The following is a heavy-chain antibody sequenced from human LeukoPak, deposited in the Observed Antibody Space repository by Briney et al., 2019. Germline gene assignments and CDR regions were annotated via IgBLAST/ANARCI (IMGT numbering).Heavy chain of an antibody. V-gene: IGHV4-4*07. Sequence: SETLSLTFTVSGGSISSYYWSWIRQPAGKGLEWIGRIYTSGSTNYNPSLKSRVTMSVDTSKNQFSLKLSSVTAADTAVYYCARVGGSYWGYYFDYWGQGTLVTVSS. CDR3: ARVGGSYWGYYFDY. CDR1: GGSISSYY. CDR2: IYTSGST. J-gene: IGHJ4*02. D-gene: IGHD1-26*01.